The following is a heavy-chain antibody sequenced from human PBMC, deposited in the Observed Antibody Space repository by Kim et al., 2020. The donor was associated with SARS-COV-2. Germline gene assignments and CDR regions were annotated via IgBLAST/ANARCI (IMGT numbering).Heavy chain of an antibody. V-gene: IGHV4-31*03. CDR2: IYYSGTT. CDR3: ARGRYYYGSGTYYNGAPGDGFDI. CDR1: GGSISRGDYY. Sequence: SETLSLTCTVSGGSISRGDYYWSWIRQHPGKGLEWIGYIYYSGTTYYKPSLKSRVTISVATSKNQFSLKLSSVTAADTAMYYCARGRYYYGSGTYYNGAPGDGFDIWGQGTMVTVS. D-gene: IGHD3-10*01. J-gene: IGHJ3*02.